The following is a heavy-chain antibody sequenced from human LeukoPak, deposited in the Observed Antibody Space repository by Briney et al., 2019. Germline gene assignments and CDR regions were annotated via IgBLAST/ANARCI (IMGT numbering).Heavy chain of an antibody. Sequence: PSETLSLTCTVSGGSISSYYWSWIRQPPGKGLEWIGYIYYSGSTNYNPSLKSRVTISVDTSKNQFSLKLSSVTAADTAVYYCARDQNYYDSSGLDYWGQGTLVTVSS. D-gene: IGHD3-22*01. CDR3: ARDQNYYDSSGLDY. V-gene: IGHV4-59*01. CDR1: GGSISSYY. J-gene: IGHJ4*02. CDR2: IYYSGST.